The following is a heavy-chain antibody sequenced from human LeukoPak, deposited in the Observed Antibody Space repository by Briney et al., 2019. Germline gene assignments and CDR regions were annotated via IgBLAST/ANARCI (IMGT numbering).Heavy chain of an antibody. D-gene: IGHD3-3*01. V-gene: IGHV3-23*01. CDR3: ARKGDFWGGYEDY. Sequence: PGGSLRLSCAASGFTFSNYGMSWVRQAPGKGLEWVSAISGSGGSTYYADSVKGRFTISRDNSKNTLYLQMNSLRAEDTAVYYCARKGDFWGGYEDYWGQGTLVTVSS. CDR1: GFTFSNYG. CDR2: ISGSGGST. J-gene: IGHJ4*02.